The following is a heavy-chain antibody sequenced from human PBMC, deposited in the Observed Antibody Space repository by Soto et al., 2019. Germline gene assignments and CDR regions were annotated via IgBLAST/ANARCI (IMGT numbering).Heavy chain of an antibody. CDR1: GGSISSRY. Sequence: QVQLQESGPGLVKPSETMSLTCTASGGSISSRYWNWIRQPPGKGLEWIGHIYNGKSTNYNPSLTSRVTISVDTSKNQFSLKLGSVTAADTAVYYCAQTHGWPGFDYWGQGILVTVSS. D-gene: IGHD6-19*01. CDR3: AQTHGWPGFDY. J-gene: IGHJ4*02. V-gene: IGHV4-59*01. CDR2: IYNGKST.